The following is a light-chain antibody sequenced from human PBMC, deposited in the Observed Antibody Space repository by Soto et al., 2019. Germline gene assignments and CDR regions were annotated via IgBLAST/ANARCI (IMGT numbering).Light chain of an antibody. CDR1: SANIGAAYN. Sequence: QSVLTQPPSVSGAPGQRVTISCTGSSANIGAAYNVDWYQQLPGTAPKLLIYGNNNRPSGVPARFSGSKSGNTASLTISGLQAEDEGDYYCCSYADGSIYFFGTGTKVTVL. CDR3: CSYADGSIYF. V-gene: IGLV1-40*01. CDR2: GNN. J-gene: IGLJ1*01.